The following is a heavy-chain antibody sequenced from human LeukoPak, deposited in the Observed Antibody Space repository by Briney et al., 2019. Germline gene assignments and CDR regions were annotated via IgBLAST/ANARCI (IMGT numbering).Heavy chain of an antibody. CDR1: GGSISSGGYS. V-gene: IGHV4-30-2*01. J-gene: IGHJ5*02. CDR2: IYHSGST. D-gene: IGHD6-13*01. CDR3: ARRSPIAVRGWFDP. Sequence: SQTLSLTCAVSGGSISSGGYSWSWIRQPPGKGLEWIGYIYHSGSTYYNPSLKSRVTISVDRSKNQFSLKLSSVTAADTAVYYCARRSPIAVRGWFDPWGQGTLVTVSS.